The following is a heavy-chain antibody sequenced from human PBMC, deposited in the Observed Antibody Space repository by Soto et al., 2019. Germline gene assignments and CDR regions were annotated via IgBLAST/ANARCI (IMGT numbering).Heavy chain of an antibody. V-gene: IGHV3-48*01. CDR1: GFTFSNYD. CDR2: ISRSANTM. Sequence: EVQLVASGGGLVQPGGSLRLSCAASGFTFSNYDMNWVRQAPGKGLEWISYISRSANTMYYADSVKGRFTISRDNAKNSLCLQMNSLRAENPAVYYCARAFQHGAQGTLATVSS. J-gene: IGHJ1*01. CDR3: ARAFQH.